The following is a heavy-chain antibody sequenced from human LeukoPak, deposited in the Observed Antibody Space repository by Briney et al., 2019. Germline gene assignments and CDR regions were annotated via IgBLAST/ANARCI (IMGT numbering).Heavy chain of an antibody. CDR1: GFTFSDYY. CDR3: ARRAYNWNENNYYYYYYMDV. Sequence: GGSPRLSCAASGFTFSDYYMSWIRQAPGKGLEWVSAISGSGGSTYYADSVKGRFTIFRDNSKNTLYLQMNSLRAEDTAVYYCARRAYNWNENNYYYYYYMDVWGKGTTVTVSS. J-gene: IGHJ6*03. V-gene: IGHV3-23*01. CDR2: ISGSGGST. D-gene: IGHD1-20*01.